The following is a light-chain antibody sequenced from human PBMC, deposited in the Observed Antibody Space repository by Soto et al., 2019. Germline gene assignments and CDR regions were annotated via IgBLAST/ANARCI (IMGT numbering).Light chain of an antibody. CDR2: DVN. CDR1: SNDVGADDH. CDR3: SSFAGTYSLYI. J-gene: IGLJ1*01. Sequence: QSALTQPLSVSGSPGQSVAISCTGTSNDVGADDHVSWYQQSPDKAPKLLIFDVNKRPSGVPDRFSGSKSGNTASLTISGLQADDEAEYFCSSFAGTYSLYIFGIGTKVTVL. V-gene: IGLV2-11*01.